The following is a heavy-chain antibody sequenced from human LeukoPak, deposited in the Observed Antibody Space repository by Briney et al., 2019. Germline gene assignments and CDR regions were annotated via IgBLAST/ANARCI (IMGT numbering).Heavy chain of an antibody. Sequence: SETLSLTCTVSGGSISSYYWSWIRQPPGKGLEWIGYIYYSGSTNYNPSLKSRVTISVDTSKKQFSLKLSSVTAADTAVYYCARAIEVGAMTPFDYWGQGTLVTVSS. V-gene: IGHV4-59*08. CDR2: IYYSGST. D-gene: IGHD1-26*01. J-gene: IGHJ4*02. CDR3: ARAIEVGAMTPFDY. CDR1: GGSISSYY.